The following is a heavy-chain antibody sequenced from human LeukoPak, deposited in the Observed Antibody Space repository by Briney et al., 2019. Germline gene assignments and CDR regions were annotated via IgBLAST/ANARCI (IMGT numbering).Heavy chain of an antibody. V-gene: IGHV5-51*01. CDR1: GYSFTTYW. CDR3: ARPGYCSSTSCFDLFFDY. CDR2: IYPGDSDT. J-gene: IGHJ4*02. D-gene: IGHD2-2*01. Sequence: GGSLQMSCKGSGYSFTTYWIGWVRHMPGKGLEWMGIIYPGDSDTRHSPSFQGQVTISADKSISTAYLQWSSLKASDTAMYYCARPGYCSSTSCFDLFFDYWGQGTLVTVSS.